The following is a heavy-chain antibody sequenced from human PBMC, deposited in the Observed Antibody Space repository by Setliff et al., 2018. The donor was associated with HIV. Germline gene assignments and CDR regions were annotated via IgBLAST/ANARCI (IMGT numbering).Heavy chain of an antibody. Sequence: PSETLSLTCTVSGGSISSYYWSWIRQPPGKGLEWIGYIYTSENTNYNPSLKSRLTISVDTSKNQFPLKLSSVTAADTAVYYCARYRPNHPQNAFDIWGQGTMVTVSS. V-gene: IGHV4-4*08. CDR3: ARYRPNHPQNAFDI. D-gene: IGHD1-26*01. J-gene: IGHJ3*02. CDR2: IYTSENT. CDR1: GGSISSYY.